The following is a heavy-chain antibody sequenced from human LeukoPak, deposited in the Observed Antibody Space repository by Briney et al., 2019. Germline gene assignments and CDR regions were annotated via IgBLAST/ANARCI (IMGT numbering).Heavy chain of an antibody. CDR3: ATAISGIVGATDFDY. CDR1: GYTFTSYD. J-gene: IGHJ4*02. D-gene: IGHD1-26*01. V-gene: IGHV1-8*01. Sequence: ASVKVSCKASGYTFTSYDINWVRQATGQGLEWTGWMNPNSGNTGYAQKFQGRVTMTEDTSTDTAYMELSSLRSEDTAVYYCATAISGIVGATDFDYWGQGTLVTVSS. CDR2: MNPNSGNT.